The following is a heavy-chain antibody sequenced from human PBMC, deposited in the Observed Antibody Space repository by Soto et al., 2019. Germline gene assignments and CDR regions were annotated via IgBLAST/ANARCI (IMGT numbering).Heavy chain of an antibody. Sequence: SETLSLTCTVSGGSISSGGYYWSWIRQHPGKGLEWIGYIYYSGSTYYNPSLKSRVTISVDTSKNQFSLKLSSVTAADTAVYYCARDGIGYSNGNNWFDPWGQGTLVTVSS. CDR2: IYYSGST. CDR3: ARDGIGYSNGNNWFDP. CDR1: GGSISSGGYY. V-gene: IGHV4-31*03. D-gene: IGHD4-4*01. J-gene: IGHJ5*02.